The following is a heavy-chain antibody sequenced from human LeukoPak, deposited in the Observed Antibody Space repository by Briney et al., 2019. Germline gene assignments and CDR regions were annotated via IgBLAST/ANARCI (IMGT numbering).Heavy chain of an antibody. J-gene: IGHJ5*02. CDR3: AKSPYTSSERYFDP. V-gene: IGHV3-23*01. CDR1: GFSFSSYA. D-gene: IGHD6-13*01. CDR2: ISGNGGST. Sequence: GGSLRLSCAASGFSFSSYAMTWVRQAPGKGLEWVSTISGNGGSTYYADSVKGRFTISRDNSKNTLHLQMHSLRAGDTAVYYCAKSPYTSSERYFDPRGQGTLVTVSS.